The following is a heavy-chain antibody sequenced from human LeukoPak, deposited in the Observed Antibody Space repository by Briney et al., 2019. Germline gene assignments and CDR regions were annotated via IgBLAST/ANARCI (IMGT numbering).Heavy chain of an antibody. CDR1: GVTFSSYS. V-gene: IGHV3-21*01. CDR2: ITSSSSYI. J-gene: IGHJ4*02. D-gene: IGHD5-18*01. Sequence: GGSLRLSCAASGVTFSSYSMNWVRQAPGKGLEWVSSITSSSSYIYYADSVKGRFTISRDNAKNSLYLQMNSLRAEDTAVYYCARHRVPSYGPSGLFDYWGQGTLVTVSS. CDR3: ARHRVPSYGPSGLFDY.